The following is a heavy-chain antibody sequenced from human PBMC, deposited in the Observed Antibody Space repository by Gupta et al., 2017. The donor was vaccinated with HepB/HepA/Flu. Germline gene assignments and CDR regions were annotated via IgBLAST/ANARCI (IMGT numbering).Heavy chain of an antibody. V-gene: IGHV3-23*01. D-gene: IGHD3-10*01. CDR3: AKVSGYYGSGTSF. J-gene: IGHJ4*02. Sequence: VQLLQSGGGLVQPGGSLRLSCAASGFTFGIYDMSWIRQAPGKGLEWVSAISGSGGSTYYADSVQGRFTISRDNPQNTLYLQMNSLRAEDTAVYFCAKVSGYYGSGTSFWGQGTLVTVSS. CDR1: GFTFGIYD. CDR2: ISGSGGST.